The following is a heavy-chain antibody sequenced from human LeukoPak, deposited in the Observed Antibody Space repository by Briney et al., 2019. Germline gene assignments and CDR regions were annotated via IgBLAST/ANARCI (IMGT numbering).Heavy chain of an antibody. CDR3: ARGYSSGCQH. V-gene: IGHV1-2*02. CDR1: GYTFTGYY. J-gene: IGHJ4*02. CDR2: INPNSGGT. D-gene: IGHD6-19*01. Sequence: GASVKVSCKASGYTFTGYYMHWVRQAPGQGLEWMGWINPNSGGTNYAQKSQGRVTMTRDTSISTAYMELSRLRSDDTAVDYCARGYSSGCQHWGQGTLVTVSS.